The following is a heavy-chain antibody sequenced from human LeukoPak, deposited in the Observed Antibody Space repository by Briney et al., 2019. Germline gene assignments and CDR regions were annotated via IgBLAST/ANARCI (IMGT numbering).Heavy chain of an antibody. J-gene: IGHJ4*02. CDR3: AREDYSNYAPYFDY. D-gene: IGHD4-11*01. V-gene: IGHV3-74*01. CDR1: GFTFSRYW. Sequence: GGSLRLSCEASGFTFSRYWMHWVRQAPGKGLVWVSRIDPDGSSTNYADSVKGRFTISRDNAKNTLYLQLNSLRAEDTAVYYCAREDYSNYAPYFDYWGQGTLVTVPS. CDR2: IDPDGSST.